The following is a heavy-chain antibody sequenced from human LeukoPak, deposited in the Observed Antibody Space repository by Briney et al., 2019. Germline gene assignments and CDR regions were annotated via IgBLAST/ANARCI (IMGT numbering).Heavy chain of an antibody. J-gene: IGHJ4*02. D-gene: IGHD3-3*01. CDR1: GFTFSSYW. V-gene: IGHV3-7*01. CDR3: AREGSLVFWSGYMFDY. CDR2: IKQDGSEK. Sequence: GGSLRLSCAASGFTFSSYWMSWVRQAPGKGLEWVANIKQDGSEKYYVVSVKGRFTISRDNDKNSLYLQMNSLRAEDTAVYYCAREGSLVFWSGYMFDYWGQGTLVTVSS.